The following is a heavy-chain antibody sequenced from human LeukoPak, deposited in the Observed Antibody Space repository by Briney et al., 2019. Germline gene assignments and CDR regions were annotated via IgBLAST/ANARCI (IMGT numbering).Heavy chain of an antibody. CDR3: ARVQGFGELSENYYYYYMDV. CDR1: GYTFTSYA. D-gene: IGHD3-10*01. Sequence: ASVKVSCKASGYTFTSYATNWVRQAPGQGLEWMGWINTNTGNPTYAQGFTGRFVFSLDTSVSTAYLQISSLKAEDTAVYYCARVQGFGELSENYYYYYMDVWGKGTTVTVSS. J-gene: IGHJ6*03. V-gene: IGHV7-4-1*02. CDR2: INTNTGNP.